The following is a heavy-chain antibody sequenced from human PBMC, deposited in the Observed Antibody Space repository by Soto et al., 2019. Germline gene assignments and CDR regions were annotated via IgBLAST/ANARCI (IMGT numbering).Heavy chain of an antibody. CDR2: IYYSGST. D-gene: IGHD5-18*01. CDR1: GGSISSYY. V-gene: IGHV4-59*01. J-gene: IGHJ4*02. CDR3: AGGKTLSYGYSFDY. Sequence: SETLSLTCTVSGGSISSYYWSWIRQPPGKGLEWIGYIYYSGSTNYNPSLKSRVTISVDTSKNQFSLKLSPVTAADTAVYYCAGGKTLSYGYSFDYWGQGTLVTVSS.